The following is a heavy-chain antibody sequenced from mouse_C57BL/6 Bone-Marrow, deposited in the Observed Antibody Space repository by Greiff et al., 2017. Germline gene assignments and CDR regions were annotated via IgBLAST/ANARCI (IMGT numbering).Heavy chain of an antibody. D-gene: IGHD1-1*01. CDR3: ARDYGSSYGYFDV. CDR2: IYPRDGST. J-gene: IGHJ1*03. V-gene: IGHV1-85*01. CDR1: GYTFTSYD. Sequence: VKLQQSGPELVKPGASVKLSCKASGYTFTSYDINWVKQRPGQGLEWIGWIYPRDGSTKYNEKFKGKATLTVYTSSSTAYMQLHSLTSEDSAVYFCARDYGSSYGYFDVWGTGTTVTVSS.